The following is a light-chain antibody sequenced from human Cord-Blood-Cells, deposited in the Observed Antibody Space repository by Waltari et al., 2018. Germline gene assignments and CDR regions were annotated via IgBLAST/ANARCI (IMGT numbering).Light chain of an antibody. V-gene: IGKV3-15*01. J-gene: IGKJ3*01. CDR2: GAS. Sequence: EIVMTQSPATLSVSPGERATLSCRASQSVSSNLAWYQQKPGQAHRLLIYGASTRATGIPARFSGSGSGTEFTLTISVLQSEDFAVYYCQQYNNWPSFTFGPGTKVDIK. CDR1: QSVSSN. CDR3: QQYNNWPSFT.